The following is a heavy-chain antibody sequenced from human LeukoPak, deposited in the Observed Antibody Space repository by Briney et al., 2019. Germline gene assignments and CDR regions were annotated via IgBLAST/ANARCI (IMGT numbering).Heavy chain of an antibody. Sequence: ASVKVSCKASGYTFTSYDINWVRQATGQGLEWMGWMNPNSGNTGYAQKFQGRVTITRNTSIGTAYMELSSLRSEDTAVYYCARVYDTDAFDIWGQGTMVTVSS. CDR2: MNPNSGNT. D-gene: IGHD3-22*01. J-gene: IGHJ3*02. V-gene: IGHV1-8*03. CDR1: GYTFTSYD. CDR3: ARVYDTDAFDI.